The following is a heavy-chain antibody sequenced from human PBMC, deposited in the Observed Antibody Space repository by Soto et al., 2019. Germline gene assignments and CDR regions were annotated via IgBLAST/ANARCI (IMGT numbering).Heavy chain of an antibody. CDR1: GFTFSSYG. J-gene: IGHJ5*02. CDR3: ARDYLWAAAGSQRNWFDP. D-gene: IGHD6-13*01. V-gene: IGHV3-33*01. Sequence: GGSLRLSCAASGFTFSSYGMHWVRQAPGKGLEWVAVIWYDGSNKYYADSVKGRFTISRDNSKNTLYLQMNSLRAEDTAVYYCARDYLWAAAGSQRNWFDPWGQGTLVTVSS. CDR2: IWYDGSNK.